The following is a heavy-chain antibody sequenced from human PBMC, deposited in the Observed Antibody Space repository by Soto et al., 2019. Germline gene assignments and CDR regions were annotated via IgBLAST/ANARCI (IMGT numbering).Heavy chain of an antibody. CDR2: ISNDGVHT. CDR3: ARGHLPGDCHSYGMDV. J-gene: IGHJ6*02. D-gene: IGHD2-21*02. V-gene: IGHV3-64*07. Sequence: EVQLVEYGGGLVQPGGSLRLSCVGSGFTFSTYCLHWVRQAPGKGLEYLLAISNDGVHTYYADSVKGRFTISRDNXKXTLYLHMGSLRPEDMAVYYCARGHLPGDCHSYGMDVWGQGTTVTVSS. CDR1: GFTFSTYC.